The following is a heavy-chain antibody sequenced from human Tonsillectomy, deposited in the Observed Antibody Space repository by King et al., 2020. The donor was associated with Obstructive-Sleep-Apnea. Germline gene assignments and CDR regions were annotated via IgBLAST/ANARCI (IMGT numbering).Heavy chain of an antibody. CDR3: AKGLIVVVNPGADAFDI. D-gene: IGHD3-22*01. Sequence: VQLVESGGGLVQPGRSLRVSCAASGFTFSSYAMNWVRQAPGKGLEWVSAISGSGGSTYYADSVKGRFTISRDNSKNTLYLQMNSLRAEDTAVYYCAKGLIVVVNPGADAFDIWGQGTMVTVSS. J-gene: IGHJ3*02. CDR2: ISGSGGST. CDR1: GFTFSSYA. V-gene: IGHV3-23*04.